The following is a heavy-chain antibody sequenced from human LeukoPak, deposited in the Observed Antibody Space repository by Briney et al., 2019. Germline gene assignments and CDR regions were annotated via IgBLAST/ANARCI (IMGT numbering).Heavy chain of an antibody. V-gene: IGHV4-59*12. J-gene: IGHJ6*02. D-gene: IGHD4-17*01. Sequence: PSETLSLTYTVSGGSISSYYWSWIRQPPGKGLEWIGYIYYSGSTNYNPSLKSRVTVSVDTSKNQFSLKLSSVTAADTAVYYCARDGGDYGDYAPPPSSKYYYYYGMDVWGQGTTVTVSS. CDR2: IYYSGST. CDR3: ARDGGDYGDYAPPPSSKYYYYYGMDV. CDR1: GGSISSYY.